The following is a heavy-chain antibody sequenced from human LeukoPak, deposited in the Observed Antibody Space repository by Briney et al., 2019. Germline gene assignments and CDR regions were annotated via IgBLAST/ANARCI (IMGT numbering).Heavy chain of an antibody. D-gene: IGHD2-8*01. Sequence: PSETLSLTCTVSSDSINSYYWGWIRQPPGKGLEWIGYIYYSGTTNYNPSLKSRITISIDTSKNQFSLKLSSVTAADTAVYYCARVPYCTNGVCYRRWYFDLWGRGTLVTVSS. J-gene: IGHJ2*01. CDR2: IYYSGTT. CDR3: ARVPYCTNGVCYRRWYFDL. V-gene: IGHV4-59*01. CDR1: SDSINSYY.